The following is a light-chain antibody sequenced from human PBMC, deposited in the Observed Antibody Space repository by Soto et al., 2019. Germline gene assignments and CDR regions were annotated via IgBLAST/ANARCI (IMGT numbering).Light chain of an antibody. CDR2: DAS. V-gene: IGKV1-39*01. CDR1: QKIDSY. J-gene: IGKJ1*01. CDR3: QQTYSTPWT. Sequence: DTQMTHSPSSLSASVGGSVTSTCEASQKIDSYLNWYQQRPGKAPKLLIHDASSLQSGGPSRCSGSGSGIEFALTINSLQPEDFATIYCQQTYSTPWTFGQGTKVEIK.